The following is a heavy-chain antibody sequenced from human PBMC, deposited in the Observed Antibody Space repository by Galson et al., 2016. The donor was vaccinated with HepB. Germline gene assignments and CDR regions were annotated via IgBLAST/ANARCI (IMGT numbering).Heavy chain of an antibody. V-gene: IGHV1-18*04. CDR1: GYTFTDYY. J-gene: IGHJ4*02. CDR2: ISTHSGTT. D-gene: IGHD2-21*02. CDR3: VRDQERSLDC. Sequence: SVKASCKASGYTFTDYYMHRVRQAPGQGLEWMGWISTHSGTTNHAQELQGRITMTTDTSASTAYMELANLKSDDTAIYYCVRDQERSLDCWGQGTLVSVSS.